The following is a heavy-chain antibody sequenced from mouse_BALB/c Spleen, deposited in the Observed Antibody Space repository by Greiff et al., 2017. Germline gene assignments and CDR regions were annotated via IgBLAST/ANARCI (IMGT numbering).Heavy chain of an antibody. J-gene: IGHJ2*01. CDR2: ISSGGSYT. Sequence: EVHLVESGGGLVKPGGSLKLSCAASGFTFSSYAMSWVRQTPEKRLEWVATISSGGSYTYYPDSVKGRFTISRDNAKNTLCLKMSSLRSEDTAMYSCARLGIITTVVAKEGYFDYWGQGTTLTVSS. CDR1: GFTFSSYA. CDR3: ARLGIITTVVAKEGYFDY. D-gene: IGHD1-1*01. V-gene: IGHV5-9-3*01.